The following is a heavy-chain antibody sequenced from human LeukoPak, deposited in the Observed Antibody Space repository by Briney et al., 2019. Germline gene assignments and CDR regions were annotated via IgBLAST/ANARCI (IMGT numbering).Heavy chain of an antibody. J-gene: IGHJ5*01. V-gene: IGHV4-59*08. CDR1: GGSISSYY. D-gene: IGHD3-10*01. CDR3: ASHLWFGEFDC. Sequence: PSETLSLTCTVSGGSISSYYWSWIRQPPGKGLEWIGYIYYSGSTNYNPSLKSRVTLSVDTSKNQFSLKLSSVTAADTAVYYCASHLWFGEFDCWGQGTLVTVSS. CDR2: IYYSGST.